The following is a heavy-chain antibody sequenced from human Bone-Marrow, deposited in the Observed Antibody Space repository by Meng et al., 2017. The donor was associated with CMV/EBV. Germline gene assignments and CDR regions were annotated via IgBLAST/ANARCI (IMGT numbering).Heavy chain of an antibody. J-gene: IGHJ3*02. Sequence: GESLKISCAASGFTFSSYEMNWVRQAPGKGLEWVSYISSSGSTIYYADSVKGRFTISRDNAKNSLYLQMNSLRAEDTAVYYCAGGTLRFLEWSLGFDIWGQGTMVTVSS. V-gene: IGHV3-48*03. CDR2: ISSSGSTI. CDR1: GFTFSSYE. D-gene: IGHD3-3*01. CDR3: AGGTLRFLEWSLGFDI.